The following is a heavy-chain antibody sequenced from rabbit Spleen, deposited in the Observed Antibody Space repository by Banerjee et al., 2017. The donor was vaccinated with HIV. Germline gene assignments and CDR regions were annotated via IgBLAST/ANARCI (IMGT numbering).Heavy chain of an antibody. Sequence: QSLEESGGGLVKPGASLTLTCTASGFSFTTSYYMCWVRQAPGKGLEWIACIYAGSSGNTYYASWAKGRFTMSRTSSTTVTLQMTSLTAADTATYFCARDLVAVIGWNFSLWGPGTLVTVS. CDR1: GFSFTTSYY. CDR2: IYAGSSGNT. CDR3: ARDLVAVIGWNFSL. D-gene: IGHD1-1*01. J-gene: IGHJ4*01. V-gene: IGHV1S40*01.